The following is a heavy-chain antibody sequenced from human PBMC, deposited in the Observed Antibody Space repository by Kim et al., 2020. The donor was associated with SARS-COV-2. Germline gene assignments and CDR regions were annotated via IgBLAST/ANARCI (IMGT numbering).Heavy chain of an antibody. V-gene: IGHV3-30*01. CDR3: ARWLHPGYYFDY. D-gene: IGHD5-12*01. Sequence: YYADSVKGRFTISSDNSKNTLYLQMNSLRAEDTAVYYCARWLHPGYYFDYWSQGTLVTVSS. J-gene: IGHJ4*02.